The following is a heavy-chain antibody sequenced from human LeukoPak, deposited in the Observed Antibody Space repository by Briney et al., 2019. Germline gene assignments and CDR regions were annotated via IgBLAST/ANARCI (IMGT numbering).Heavy chain of an antibody. J-gene: IGHJ5*02. D-gene: IGHD2-2*01. Sequence: ASMKVSCKASGYTFTSYDINWVRQATGQGLEWMGWMNPNSGNTGYAQKFQGRVTMTRNTSISTAYMELSSLRSEDTAVYYCARGRGFCSSTSCYNWFDPWGQGTLVTVSS. V-gene: IGHV1-8*01. CDR3: ARGRGFCSSTSCYNWFDP. CDR2: MNPNSGNT. CDR1: GYTFTSYD.